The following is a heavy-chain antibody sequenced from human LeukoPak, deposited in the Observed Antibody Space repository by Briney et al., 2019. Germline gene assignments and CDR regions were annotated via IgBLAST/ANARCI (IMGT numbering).Heavy chain of an antibody. J-gene: IGHJ4*02. CDR3: VRAISAPLSLEN. CDR2: IYDSGRT. Sequence: PGGSLRLSCAASGFNVSGNYMNWVRQAPGKGVEWVSLIYDSGRTYYADSVKGRFTISRHNSKNTLYLQMNSLRLEDTAIYYCVRAISAPLSLENWGQGDLVTVSS. D-gene: IGHD3-3*01. CDR1: GFNVSGNY. V-gene: IGHV3-53*04.